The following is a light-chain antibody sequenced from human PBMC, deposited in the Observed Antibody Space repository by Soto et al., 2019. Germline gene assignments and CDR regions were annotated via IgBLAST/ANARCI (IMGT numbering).Light chain of an antibody. CDR2: EVS. CDR3: SSYGSTSTRYV. J-gene: IGLJ1*01. CDR1: SSDVGGYNY. Sequence: QSALTQPASVSGSPGQSITISCTGTSSDVGGYNYVSWYQQHPGKAPKLMIDEVSNRPSGVSNRFSGSKSGNTASLTISGLQAEDEAEYFCSSYGSTSTRYVFGTGTKLTVL. V-gene: IGLV2-14*01.